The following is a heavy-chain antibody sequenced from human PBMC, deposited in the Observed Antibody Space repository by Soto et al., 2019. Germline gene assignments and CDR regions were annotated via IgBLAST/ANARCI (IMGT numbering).Heavy chain of an antibody. CDR2: IYYSGST. CDR3: AREGNILANAFDI. CDR1: GGSISSYY. V-gene: IGHV4-59*01. Sequence: SETLSLTCTVSGGSISSYYWSWIRQPPGKGLEWIGYIYYSGSTNCNPSLKSRDTISVDTSKNQFSLKLSSVTAADTAVYYCAREGNILANAFDIWGQGTMVTVSS. D-gene: IGHD3-10*01. J-gene: IGHJ3*02.